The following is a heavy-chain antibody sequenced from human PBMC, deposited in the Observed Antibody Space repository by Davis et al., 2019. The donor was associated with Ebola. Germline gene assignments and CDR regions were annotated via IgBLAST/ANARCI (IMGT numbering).Heavy chain of an antibody. CDR1: GGSISSYY. Sequence: MPGGSLRPSCTVSGGSISSYYWSWIRQPPGKGLEWIGYIYYSGSTNYNPSLKSRVTISVDTSKNQFSLKLSSVTAADTAVYYCARGIRLGELSDEYWGQGTLVTVSS. D-gene: IGHD3-16*02. V-gene: IGHV4-59*12. CDR3: ARGIRLGELSDEY. CDR2: IYYSGST. J-gene: IGHJ4*02.